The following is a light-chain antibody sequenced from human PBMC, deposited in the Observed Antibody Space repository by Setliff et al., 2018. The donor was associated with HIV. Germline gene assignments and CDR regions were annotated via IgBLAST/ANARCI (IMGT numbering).Light chain of an antibody. Sequence: EIVLTQVPATLSLSPGDRATLSCRASQSVGRNLAWYQQKPGQAPRLLIYDASNRATGIPARFSGSGSGTDFTLTISTLEPEDFAVYFCQERSDWPPTFGGGTKVDIK. CDR2: DAS. V-gene: IGKV3-11*01. CDR3: QERSDWPPT. J-gene: IGKJ4*01. CDR1: QSVGRN.